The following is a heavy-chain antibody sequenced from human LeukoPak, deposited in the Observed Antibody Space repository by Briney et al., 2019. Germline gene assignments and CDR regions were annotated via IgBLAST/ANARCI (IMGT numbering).Heavy chain of an antibody. Sequence: HPGGSLRLSCAASGFTFSSYAMSWVLQAPGKWLEWVSAISGSGGSTYYADSVKGRFTISRDNSKNTLYLQMNSLRAEDTAVYYCAKVADYGGNSDFDYWGQGTLVTVSS. D-gene: IGHD4-23*01. J-gene: IGHJ4*02. CDR3: AKVADYGGNSDFDY. CDR1: GFTFSSYA. CDR2: ISGSGGST. V-gene: IGHV3-23*01.